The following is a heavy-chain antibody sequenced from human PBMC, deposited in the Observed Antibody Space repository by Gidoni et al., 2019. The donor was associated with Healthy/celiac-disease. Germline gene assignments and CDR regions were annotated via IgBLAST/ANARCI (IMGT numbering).Heavy chain of an antibody. Sequence: QVQLQESGPVLVKPSETLSLTCTVSCVSVRSCSYYWSWIRQPPGKGLEWIGYIYYSGSTNYNPSLKSRVNISVETSKNQFSLKLSCVTAADTAVYYCAREGLGITGTTGLDYWGQGTLVTVSS. J-gene: IGHJ4*02. D-gene: IGHD1-7*01. CDR3: AREGLGITGTTGLDY. CDR1: CVSVRSCSYY. CDR2: IYYSGST. V-gene: IGHV4-61*01.